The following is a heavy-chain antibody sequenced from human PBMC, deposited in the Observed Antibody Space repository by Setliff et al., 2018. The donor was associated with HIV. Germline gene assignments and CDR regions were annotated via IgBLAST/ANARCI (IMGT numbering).Heavy chain of an antibody. CDR3: ARASREGGSSYYYYYYYMDV. V-gene: IGHV3-21*01. CDR1: GFTFNSYS. Sequence: GGSLRPSCAASGFTFNSYSMNWVRQAPGKGLEWVSSISSSSSYIYYADSVKGRFTISRDNAKNSLYLQMNSLRAEDTAVYYCARASREGGSSYYYYYYYMDVWGKGTTVTVSS. D-gene: IGHD6-13*01. CDR2: ISSSSSYI. J-gene: IGHJ6*03.